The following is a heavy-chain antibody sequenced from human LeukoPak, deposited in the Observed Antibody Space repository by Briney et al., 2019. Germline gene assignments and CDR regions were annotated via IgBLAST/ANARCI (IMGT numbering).Heavy chain of an antibody. V-gene: IGHV3-21*01. D-gene: IGHD3-22*01. Sequence: GGSLRLSCAASGFTFSSYSMNWVRQAPGKGLEWVSSISSNSSYIYYADSVKGRFTISRDNAKNSLYLQMNSLRAEDTAVYYCARDPRGNYYESSEHNWFDPWGQGALVTVSS. CDR2: ISSNSSYI. CDR3: ARDPRGNYYESSEHNWFDP. J-gene: IGHJ5*02. CDR1: GFTFSSYS.